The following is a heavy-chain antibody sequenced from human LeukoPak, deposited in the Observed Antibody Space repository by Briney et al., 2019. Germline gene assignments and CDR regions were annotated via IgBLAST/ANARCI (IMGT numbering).Heavy chain of an antibody. J-gene: IGHJ4*02. CDR1: GGSISSGSYY. CDR3: ARMGDGYNPDY. Sequence: PSETLSLTCTVSGGSISSGSYYWSWIRQPAGKELEWIGRIATTGSTNYNPSLKSRFTISVDTAKNQFSLKLSSVTAADTAVYYCARMGDGYNPDYWGQGTLVTVSS. D-gene: IGHD5-24*01. V-gene: IGHV4-61*02. CDR2: IATTGST.